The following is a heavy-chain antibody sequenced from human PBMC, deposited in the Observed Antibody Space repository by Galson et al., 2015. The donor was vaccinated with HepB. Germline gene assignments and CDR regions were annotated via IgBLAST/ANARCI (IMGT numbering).Heavy chain of an antibody. CDR1: GYTFTSYY. V-gene: IGHV1-46*01. D-gene: IGHD6-13*01. CDR2: INPSGGST. J-gene: IGHJ3*02. CDR3: ARDRRRSIAAAGRGVDAFDI. Sequence: SVKFSCKASGYTFTSYYMHWVRQAPGQGLEWMGIINPSGGSTSYAQKFQGRVTMTRDTSTSTVYMELSSLRSEDTAVYYCARDRRRSIAAAGRGVDAFDIWGQGTMVTVSS.